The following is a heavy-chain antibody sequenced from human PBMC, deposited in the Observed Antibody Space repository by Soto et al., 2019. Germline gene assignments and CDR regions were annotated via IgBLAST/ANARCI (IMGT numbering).Heavy chain of an antibody. J-gene: IGHJ5*02. D-gene: IGHD3-3*01. CDR1: GLTFSSYS. CDR2: ISSSSSTI. Sequence: GGSLRLSCAASGLTFSSYSMNWVRQAPGKGLEWVSYISSSSSTIYYADSVKGRFTISRDNAKNSLYLQMNSLRAEDTAVYYCARGVSTIFAWFDPWGQGTLVTVSS. V-gene: IGHV3-48*01. CDR3: ARGVSTIFAWFDP.